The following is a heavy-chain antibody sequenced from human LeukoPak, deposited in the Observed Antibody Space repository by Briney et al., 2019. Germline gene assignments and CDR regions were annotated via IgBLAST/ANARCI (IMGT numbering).Heavy chain of an antibody. CDR1: GFTFCSYA. CDR3: AMQASGYYYPFDY. Sequence: GGSLRLSCAASGFTFCSYAMSCVRQAPGKGLEWVSAISGSGGSTYYADSVKGRFTISRDNSKNTLYLEMNGLRVEDTAVHYCAMQASGYYYPFDYWGQGTLVIVSS. J-gene: IGHJ4*02. CDR2: ISGSGGST. D-gene: IGHD3-22*01. V-gene: IGHV3-23*01.